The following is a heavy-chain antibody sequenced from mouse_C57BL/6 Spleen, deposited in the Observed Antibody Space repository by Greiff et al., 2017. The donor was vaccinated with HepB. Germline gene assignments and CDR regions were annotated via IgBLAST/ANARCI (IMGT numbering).Heavy chain of an antibody. Sequence: EVQVVESGGDLVKPGGSLKLSCAASGFTFSSYGMSWVRQTPDKRLEWVATISSGGSYTYYPDSVKGRFTISRDNAKNTLYLQMSSLKSEDTAMDYCARLVSHYYAMDYWGQGTSVTVSS. CDR3: ARLVSHYYAMDY. CDR2: ISSGGSYT. V-gene: IGHV5-6*01. J-gene: IGHJ4*01. D-gene: IGHD6-1*01. CDR1: GFTFSSYG.